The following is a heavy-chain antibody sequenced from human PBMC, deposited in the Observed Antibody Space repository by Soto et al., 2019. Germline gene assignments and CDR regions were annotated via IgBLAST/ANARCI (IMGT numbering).Heavy chain of an antibody. V-gene: IGHV3-23*01. J-gene: IGHJ5*02. D-gene: IGHD6-19*01. Sequence: EVQLLESGGGLVQPGGSLRLSCAASGFTFSSYAMSWVRQAPGKGLEWVSAISGSGGSTYYADSVKGRFTISRDNSKNTLYLQMNSLRAEDTAVYYCARDYEDSSGGRGDWFDPWGQGTLVTVSS. CDR2: ISGSGGST. CDR3: ARDYEDSSGGRGDWFDP. CDR1: GFTFSSYA.